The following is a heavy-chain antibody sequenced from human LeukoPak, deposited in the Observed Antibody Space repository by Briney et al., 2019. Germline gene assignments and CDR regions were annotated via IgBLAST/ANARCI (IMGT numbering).Heavy chain of an antibody. CDR3: ARASYGSGRPFDY. J-gene: IGHJ4*02. CDR1: GYTFTGYY. D-gene: IGHD3-10*01. V-gene: IGHV1-2*02. CDR2: INPNSGGT. Sequence: RASVKVSCKASGYTFTGYYMHWVRQAPGQGLEWMGWINPNSGGTNYAQKFQGRVTMTRDTSISTAYMELSRLRSDDTAVYYCARASYGSGRPFDYWGQGTLVTVSS.